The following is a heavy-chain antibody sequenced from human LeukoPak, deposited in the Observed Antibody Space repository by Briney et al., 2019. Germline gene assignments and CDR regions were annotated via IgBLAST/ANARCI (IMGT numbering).Heavy chain of an antibody. CDR1: GGSISSYY. CDR2: IYYSGST. Sequence: PSETLSLTCTVSGGSISSYYWSWIRQPPGKGLEWIGYIYYSGSTNYNPSLKSRVTISVDTSKNQFSLKLSSVTAADTAVYYCARGLGYSSGRTFDYWGQGTLVTVSS. V-gene: IGHV4-59*01. CDR3: ARGLGYSSGRTFDY. J-gene: IGHJ4*02. D-gene: IGHD6-19*01.